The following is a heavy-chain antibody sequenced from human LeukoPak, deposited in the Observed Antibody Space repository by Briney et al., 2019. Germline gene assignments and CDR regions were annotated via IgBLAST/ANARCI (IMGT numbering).Heavy chain of an antibody. Sequence: GGSLRLSCAASGFTFSGYAMNWVRQAPGKGLEWVSSISSRSTYIYYADSLKGRFTISRDNAKNSLYLQMNSLRAEDTAVYYCARDDVVYSGSYTFDYWGQGTLVTVSS. V-gene: IGHV3-21*01. CDR1: GFTFSGYA. J-gene: IGHJ4*02. CDR3: ARDDVVYSGSYTFDY. D-gene: IGHD1-26*01. CDR2: ISSRSTYI.